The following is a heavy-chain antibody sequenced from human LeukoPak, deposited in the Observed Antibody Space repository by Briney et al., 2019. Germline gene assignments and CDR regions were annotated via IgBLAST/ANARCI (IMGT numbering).Heavy chain of an antibody. CDR1: GGSISSGGYY. J-gene: IGHJ6*03. CDR3: ARGNFEAPVYYYMDV. CDR2: IYYSGST. V-gene: IGHV4-31*03. D-gene: IGHD1-7*01. Sequence: SQTLSLTCTVSGGSISSGGYYWSWIRQHPRKGLEWIGYIYYSGSTYYNPSLKSRVTISVDTSKNQFSLKLSSVTAADTAVYYCARGNFEAPVYYYMDVWGKGTTVTVSS.